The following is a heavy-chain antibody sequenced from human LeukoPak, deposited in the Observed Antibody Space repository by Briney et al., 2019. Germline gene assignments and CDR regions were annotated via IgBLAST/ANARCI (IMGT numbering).Heavy chain of an antibody. D-gene: IGHD3-22*01. CDR1: GGSISNGTYY. CDR2: IHYTVNT. CDR3: ARSHYYDSSPHFFDY. J-gene: IGHJ4*02. V-gene: IGHV4-30-4*01. Sequence: PSETLSLTCSVSGGSISNGTYYWSWIRQTPGKGLEWIWYIHYTVNTYYNPSLKSRVTISVDTSKNQFALKLSSGTAADTDVYYCARSHYYDSSPHFFDYWGQGTLVTVSS.